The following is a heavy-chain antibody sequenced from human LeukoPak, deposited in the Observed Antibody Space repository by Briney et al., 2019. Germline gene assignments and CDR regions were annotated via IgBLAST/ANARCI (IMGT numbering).Heavy chain of an antibody. J-gene: IGHJ6*03. CDR2: IYSGGST. Sequence: PGGSLRLSCVASGFTVSSNYMSWARQAPGKGLEWVSVIYSGGSTYYADSVKGRFTISRDNSKNTLYLQMNSLRAEDTAVYYCASGSGSYRTPYYYMDVWGTGTTVTVSS. CDR1: GFTVSSNY. V-gene: IGHV3-53*01. D-gene: IGHD3-10*01. CDR3: ASGSGSYRTPYYYMDV.